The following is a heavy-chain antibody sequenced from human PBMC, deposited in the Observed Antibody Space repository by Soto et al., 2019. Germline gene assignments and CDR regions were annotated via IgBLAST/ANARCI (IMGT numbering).Heavy chain of an antibody. Sequence: SETLSLTCTVSGGSISSSTYYWGWIRQPPGKGLEWIGSIYYSGSTYYNPSLKSRVTISVDTSKNQFSLKMSSVTAADTAVYNCVRLSYDYGRGSHGWSDPRGQGTLVPVSS. D-gene: IGHD3-10*01. CDR3: VRLSYDYGRGSHGWSDP. J-gene: IGHJ5*02. CDR1: GGSISSSTYY. CDR2: IYYSGST. V-gene: IGHV4-39*01.